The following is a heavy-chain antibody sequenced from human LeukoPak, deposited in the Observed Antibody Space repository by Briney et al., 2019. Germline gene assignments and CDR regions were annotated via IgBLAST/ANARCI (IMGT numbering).Heavy chain of an antibody. CDR3: AKGVVPAARRGNAFDI. V-gene: IGHV3-21*04. J-gene: IGHJ3*02. CDR2: ISSSSSYI. D-gene: IGHD2-2*01. Sequence: GGSLRLSCAASGFTFSSYSMNWVRQAPGKGLEWVSSISSSSSYIYYADSVKGRFTISRDNSKNSLYLQMNSLRTEDTALYYCAKGVVPAARRGNAFDIWGQGTMVTVSS. CDR1: GFTFSSYS.